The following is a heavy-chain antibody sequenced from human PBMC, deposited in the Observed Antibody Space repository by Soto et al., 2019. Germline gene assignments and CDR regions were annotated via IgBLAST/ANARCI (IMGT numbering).Heavy chain of an antibody. J-gene: IGHJ6*02. CDR1: GYTFTNYY. V-gene: IGHV1-46*01. Sequence: QVQLVQSGAEVKKPGASVRVSCKASGYTFTNYYMHWVRQAPGQGLQWMGVINPDNGSTRYAQKFQGRVTMTRDTSTSTVSMELTSLRSEGTAVFYCARDQKDRYVHSSPAYYYFGVDVWGQGTTVTVSS. CDR3: ARDQKDRYVHSSPAYYYFGVDV. D-gene: IGHD6-13*01. CDR2: INPDNGST.